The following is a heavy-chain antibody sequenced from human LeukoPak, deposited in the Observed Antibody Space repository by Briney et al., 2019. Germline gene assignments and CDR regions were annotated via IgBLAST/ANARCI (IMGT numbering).Heavy chain of an antibody. CDR1: VYTFITYG. Sequence: ASVTVSFKSSVYTFITYGVTWVRQAPGQGFPWMGWISGHHGNTKYAENFQGRISLTTDTSATTAYMELRSLTSDDTAVYYCARDLSSGGWTLEFDYWGQGSLVTVAS. CDR3: ARDLSSGGWTLEFDY. CDR2: ISGHHGNT. V-gene: IGHV1-18*01. D-gene: IGHD1-1*01. J-gene: IGHJ4*02.